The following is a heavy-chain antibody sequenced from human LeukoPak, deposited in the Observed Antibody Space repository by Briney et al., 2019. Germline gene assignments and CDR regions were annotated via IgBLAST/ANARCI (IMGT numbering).Heavy chain of an antibody. J-gene: IGHJ4*02. D-gene: IGHD1-26*01. CDR1: GFTFSSYS. CDR2: ITASGTAM. Sequence: GGSLRLSCAASGFTFSSYSMIWVRQAPGKGLEWVSHITASGTAMFYADSVKGRFTISRDNAKNSLYLQMNSLRYEDTAVYYCASSGSYRFDYWGQGTLVTVSS. CDR3: ASSGSYRFDY. V-gene: IGHV3-48*02.